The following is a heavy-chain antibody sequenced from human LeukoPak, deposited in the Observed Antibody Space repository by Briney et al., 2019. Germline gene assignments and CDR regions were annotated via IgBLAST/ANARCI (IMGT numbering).Heavy chain of an antibody. CDR2: ISSSGSTI. Sequence: GGSLRLSCAASGFTFSSYEMNWVRQAPGKGLEWVSYISSSGSTIYYADSVKGRFTISRDNAKNSLYLQMNSLRAEDTAVYYCARDSSPYYDILTGYYAHWGQGTLVTVSS. D-gene: IGHD3-9*01. CDR1: GFTFSSYE. CDR3: ARDSSPYYDILTGYYAH. V-gene: IGHV3-48*03. J-gene: IGHJ4*02.